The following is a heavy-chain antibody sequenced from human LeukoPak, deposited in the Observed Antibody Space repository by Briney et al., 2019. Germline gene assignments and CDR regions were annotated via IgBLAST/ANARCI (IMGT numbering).Heavy chain of an antibody. Sequence: GGSLRLSCAASGFTFSSYAMHWVRQAPGKGLEWVAVISYDGSNKYYADSVKGRFTISRDNSKNTLYLQMNSLRAEDTAVYYCARDERGSYLLWGQGSLVTVSS. V-gene: IGHV3-30-3*01. J-gene: IGHJ4*02. CDR3: ARDERGSYLL. CDR1: GFTFSSYA. D-gene: IGHD1-26*01. CDR2: ISYDGSNK.